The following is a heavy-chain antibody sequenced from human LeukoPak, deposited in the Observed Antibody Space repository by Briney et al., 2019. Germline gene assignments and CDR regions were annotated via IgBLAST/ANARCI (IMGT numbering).Heavy chain of an antibody. V-gene: IGHV4-30-4*01. CDR1: GGSISSGDYY. D-gene: IGHD3-16*02. J-gene: IGHJ4*02. CDR3: ARAVGHDYVWGSYRVYFDY. CDR2: IYYSGST. Sequence: PSQTLSLTCTVSGGSISSGDYYWSWIRQPPGKGLEWIGYIYYSGSTYYNPSLMSRVTISVDTSKNQFSLKLSSVTAADTAVYYCARAVGHDYVWGSYRVYFDYWGQGTLVTVSS.